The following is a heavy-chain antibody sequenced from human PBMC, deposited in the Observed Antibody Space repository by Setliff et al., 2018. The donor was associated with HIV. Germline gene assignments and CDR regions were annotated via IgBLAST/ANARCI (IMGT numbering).Heavy chain of an antibody. CDR3: AREPTVTSRSGYFDY. Sequence: SETLSLTCAVYGGSVSGHYWGWFRQSPGNGLEWIGEVLYNGGTRYNPSLENRVSMSVDTSKNQFSLKLSSVTAADTAVFYCAREPTVTSRSGYFDYWGQGTLVTVSS. CDR2: VLYNGGT. V-gene: IGHV4-34*12. D-gene: IGHD4-17*01. CDR1: GGSVSGHY. J-gene: IGHJ4*02.